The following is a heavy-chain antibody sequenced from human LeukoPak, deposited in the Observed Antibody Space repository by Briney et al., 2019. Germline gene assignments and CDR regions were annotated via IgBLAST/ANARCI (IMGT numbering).Heavy chain of an antibody. D-gene: IGHD3-16*02. CDR3: ARHIGGGIEDMDV. CDR1: GGSIGTYY. Sequence: SETLSLTCTVSGGSIGTYYWSWIRQSPGKGLEWIGYIYVTGTRYNPYLQSRVTISVERSRNQFFLKMSSVTAADTAVYYCARHIGGGIEDMDVWGKGTKVIVSS. V-gene: IGHV4-59*08. J-gene: IGHJ6*03. CDR2: IYVTGT.